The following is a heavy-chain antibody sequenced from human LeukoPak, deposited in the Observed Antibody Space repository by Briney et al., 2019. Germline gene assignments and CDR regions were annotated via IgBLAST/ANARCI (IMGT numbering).Heavy chain of an antibody. Sequence: ASVKVSCKASGYTFTSYYMHWVRQAPGQGLEWMGVINPSGGSTSYAQKFQGRVTMTRDTPTSTVYMELSSLRSEDTAVYYCASGDDFWSGSTRGFDPWGQGTLVTVSS. CDR2: INPSGGST. CDR1: GYTFTSYY. J-gene: IGHJ5*02. CDR3: ASGDDFWSGSTRGFDP. V-gene: IGHV1-46*01. D-gene: IGHD3-3*01.